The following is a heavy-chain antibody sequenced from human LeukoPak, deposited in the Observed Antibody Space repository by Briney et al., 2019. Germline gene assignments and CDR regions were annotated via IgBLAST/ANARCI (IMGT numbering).Heavy chain of an antibody. CDR1: GASISSSGHY. CDR3: ARVDTVADDSYYIDF. D-gene: IGHD5-18*01. J-gene: IGHJ4*02. Sequence: SETLSLTCTVSGASISSSGHYWSWIRQPPGKGLEWIGYVYQSGITYYNPSLKSRVTISLDGSKNQFSLELRSVTAADTAMYYCARVDTVADDSYYIDFWGQGTLVTVSS. CDR2: VYQSGIT. V-gene: IGHV4-30-2*01.